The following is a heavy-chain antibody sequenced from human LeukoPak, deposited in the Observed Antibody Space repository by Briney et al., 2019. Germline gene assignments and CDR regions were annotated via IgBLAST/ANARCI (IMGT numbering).Heavy chain of an antibody. V-gene: IGHV3-23*01. D-gene: IGHD5-18*01. Sequence: GGSLRLSCAASGLTFRSYAMNWVRQAPGKGLEWVSAISGSGDNTYYAHSVKGRFTISRDNSKNTLYLQMNSLRAEDTAVYYCARDRTVGGYSYGFDPWGQGTLVTVSS. J-gene: IGHJ5*02. CDR2: ISGSGDNT. CDR3: ARDRTVGGYSYGFDP. CDR1: GLTFRSYA.